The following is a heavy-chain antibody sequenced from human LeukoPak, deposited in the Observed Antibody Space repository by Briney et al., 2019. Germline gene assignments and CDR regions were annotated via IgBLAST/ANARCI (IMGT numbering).Heavy chain of an antibody. CDR1: GYTFTGYY. CDR2: INPNTGGT. J-gene: IGHJ4*02. D-gene: IGHD3-10*01. V-gene: IGHV1-2*02. CDR3: ARKSVGDPWDN. Sequence: GASVKVSCKASGYTFTGYYMHWMRQAPGQGPEWMGSINPNTGGTNCAQKFQGRVTMTRDTSIGTAYMELSRLTSDDTAVYYCARKSVGDPWDNWGQGTLVTVSS.